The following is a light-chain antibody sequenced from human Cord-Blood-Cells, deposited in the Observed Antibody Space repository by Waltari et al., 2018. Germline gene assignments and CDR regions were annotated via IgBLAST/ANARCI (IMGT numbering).Light chain of an antibody. CDR3: SSYAGSSYV. V-gene: IGLV2-8*01. CDR1: SSDVGGYNY. Sequence: QSALTQPPSASGSPGQSVTISCTGTSSDVGGYNYVSWNQQHPGKAPKLMSYEVSKRPSGVPDRCSGSKSGNTASLTVSGLQAEDEADYYCSSYAGSSYVFGTGTKVTVL. CDR2: EVS. J-gene: IGLJ1*01.